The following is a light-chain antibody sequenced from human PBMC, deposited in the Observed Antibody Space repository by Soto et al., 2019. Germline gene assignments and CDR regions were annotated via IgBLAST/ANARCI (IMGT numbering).Light chain of an antibody. J-gene: IGKJ1*01. CDR1: QTISSW. V-gene: IGKV1-5*03. CDR2: RAS. CDR3: QQYNSYWT. Sequence: DIQMTQSPSTLSGSVGDRVTITCRASQTISSWLAWYQQKPGKAPKLLIYRASTLKSGVPSRFSGSGSGTEFTLTISSLQPEDFATYYCQQYNSYWTFAQGTKVDIK.